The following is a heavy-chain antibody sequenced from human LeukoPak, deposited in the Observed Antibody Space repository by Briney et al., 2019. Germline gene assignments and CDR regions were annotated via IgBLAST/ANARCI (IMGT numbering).Heavy chain of an antibody. J-gene: IGHJ6*03. V-gene: IGHV1-69*13. CDR2: IIPIFGTA. CDR1: GGTFSSFA. Sequence: SMKVSCKASGGTFSSFAISWVRQAPGQGLEWMGGIIPIFGTANYAQKFQGRVTITADESTSTAYMELSSLRSEDTTVYYCARASMAAREGYCYYYYMDVWGKGTTVTVSS. CDR3: ARASMAAREGYCYYYYMDV. D-gene: IGHD6-6*01.